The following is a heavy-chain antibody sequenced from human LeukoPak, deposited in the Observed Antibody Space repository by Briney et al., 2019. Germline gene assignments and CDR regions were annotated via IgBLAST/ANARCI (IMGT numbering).Heavy chain of an antibody. Sequence: SETLSLTCTVSGGSVSSGVYYWNWIRQPPGKGLEWIGYIYYSGSTNYNPSLKSRATISVDTPKNQFSLRLSSVTAADTAVYYCARDERNGYLDFWGQGTLVTVSS. V-gene: IGHV4-61*08. CDR3: ARDERNGYLDF. CDR2: IYYSGST. D-gene: IGHD6-25*01. CDR1: GGSVSSGVYY. J-gene: IGHJ4*02.